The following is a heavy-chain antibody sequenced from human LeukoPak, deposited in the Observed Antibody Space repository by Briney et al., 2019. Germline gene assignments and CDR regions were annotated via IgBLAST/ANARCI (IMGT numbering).Heavy chain of an antibody. CDR3: TTDLYGDSTLDY. D-gene: IGHD4-17*01. CDR2: IKRKNDGGTT. Sequence: PGGSLRLSCAASEFTFSSYCMNWVRQAPGKGLDWVGRIKRKNDGGTTDYAAPVKGRLTISRDDSKNTLYLQLNSLKTEDTAKYYCTTDLYGDSTLDYWGQGALITVSS. V-gene: IGHV3-15*07. CDR1: EFTFSSYC. J-gene: IGHJ4*02.